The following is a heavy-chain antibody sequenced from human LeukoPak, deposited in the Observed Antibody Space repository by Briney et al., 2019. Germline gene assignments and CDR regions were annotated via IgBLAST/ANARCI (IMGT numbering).Heavy chain of an antibody. J-gene: IGHJ3*02. Sequence: ASVKVSCEASGYTFTSYGISWVRQAPGQGLEWMGIINPSGGSTSYAQKFQGRVTMTRDTSTSTVYMELSSLRSEDTAVYYCASGGVVVLGYDAFDIWGQGTMVTVSS. CDR1: GYTFTSYG. D-gene: IGHD3-22*01. CDR3: ASGGVVVLGYDAFDI. CDR2: INPSGGST. V-gene: IGHV1-46*01.